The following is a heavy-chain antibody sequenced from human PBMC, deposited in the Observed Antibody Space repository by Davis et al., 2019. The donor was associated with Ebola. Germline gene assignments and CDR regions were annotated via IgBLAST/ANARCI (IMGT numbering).Heavy chain of an antibody. CDR2: ISRSGNYI. CDR1: GFIFSDYT. CDR3: ARESYYYDSSGYYYDFDY. V-gene: IGHV3-21*01. J-gene: IGHJ4*02. D-gene: IGHD3-22*01. Sequence: GESLKISCAASGFIFSDYTMNWVRQTPGKGLEWVSSISRSGNYIYYADSVEGRLTISRDNAKNSLYLQMDTLRAEDTAVYYCARESYYYDSSGYYYDFDYWGQGTLVTVSS.